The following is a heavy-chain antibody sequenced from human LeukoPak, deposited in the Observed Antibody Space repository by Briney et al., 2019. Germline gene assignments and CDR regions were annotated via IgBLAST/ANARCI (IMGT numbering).Heavy chain of an antibody. CDR2: INPNTGGT. D-gene: IGHD4-23*01. J-gene: IGHJ6*03. Sequence: GASVKVSCKASGYTFSGYFMHWVRQAPGRGPEWMGWINPNTGGTHYAEKFQGRVTMTRDTSISTVYMELSRLTSDDTAMYSCARDALLNCDNGGVCNYYMDVWGKGTTVTVSS. CDR3: ARDALLNCDNGGVCNYYMDV. V-gene: IGHV1-2*02. CDR1: GYTFSGYF.